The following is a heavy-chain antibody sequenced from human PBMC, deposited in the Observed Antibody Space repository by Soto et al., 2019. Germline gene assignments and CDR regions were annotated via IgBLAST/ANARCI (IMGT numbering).Heavy chain of an antibody. Sequence: QVQLVESGGGVVQPGRSLRLSCAASGFSFNSFAMHWVRQAPGKGLEWVAVISYDGSNKYYADSVKGRFTISRDNSKNTLALQMNSRRDDDTAVYYCARGDSGGTLGYFDYWGQGTLVTVSA. CDR2: ISYDGSNK. CDR3: ARGDSGGTLGYFDY. J-gene: IGHJ4*02. V-gene: IGHV3-30-3*01. D-gene: IGHD2-15*01. CDR1: GFSFNSFA.